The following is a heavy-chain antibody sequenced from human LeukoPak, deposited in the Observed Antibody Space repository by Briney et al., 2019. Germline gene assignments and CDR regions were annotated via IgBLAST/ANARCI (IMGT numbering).Heavy chain of an antibody. CDR3: ARVDIVVVPAARDYYYYYMDV. Sequence: ASVKVSCKASGYTFTSYDINWVRQATGQGLEWMGWMNPNSGNTGYAQKFQGRVTITRNTSISTAYMELSSLRSEDTAVYYCARVDIVVVPAARDYYYYYMDVWGKGTTVTVSS. D-gene: IGHD2-2*01. CDR1: GYTFTSYD. V-gene: IGHV1-8*03. J-gene: IGHJ6*03. CDR2: MNPNSGNT.